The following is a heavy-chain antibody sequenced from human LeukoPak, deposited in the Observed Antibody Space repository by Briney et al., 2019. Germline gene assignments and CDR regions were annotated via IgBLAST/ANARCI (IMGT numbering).Heavy chain of an antibody. Sequence: PSQTLSLTCAVSGGSISDGGYYWSWIRQHPGKGLEWIGYIYDSGATYYSPALQSRVATSVDTSDNKFSLKLRSLTAADTAVYYCARGGDRRGFDYWGQGTLVTVSS. CDR3: ARGGDRRGFDY. CDR2: IYDSGAT. D-gene: IGHD1-14*01. V-gene: IGHV4-31*11. CDR1: GGSISDGGYY. J-gene: IGHJ4*02.